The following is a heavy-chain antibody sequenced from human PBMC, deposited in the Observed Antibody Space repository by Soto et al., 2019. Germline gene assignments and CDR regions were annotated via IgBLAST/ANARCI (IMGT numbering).Heavy chain of an antibody. CDR2: IYYSGST. V-gene: IGHV4-31*03. J-gene: IGHJ6*02. D-gene: IGHD2-2*01. Sequence: SETLSLTCTVSGGSISGYYWSWIRQHPGKGLEWIGYIYYSGSTYYNPSLKSRVTISVDTSKNQFSLKLSSVTAADTAVYYCASLGYCISTSCYAPYGMDVWGQGTTVTVSS. CDR3: ASLGYCISTSCYAPYGMDV. CDR1: GGSISGYY.